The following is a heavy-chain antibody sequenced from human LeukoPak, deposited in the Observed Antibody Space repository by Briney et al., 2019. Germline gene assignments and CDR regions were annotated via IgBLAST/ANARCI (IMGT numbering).Heavy chain of an antibody. D-gene: IGHD7-27*01. V-gene: IGHV3-23*01. CDR1: GFTFSSYA. Sequence: GGSLRLSCAASGFTFSSYAMSWVRQAPGKGLEWVSAISGSGGSTYYADSVKGRFTTSRDNPKNTLYLQMNSLRAEDTAVYFCAKDLWARHFFDYWGQGTLVTVSS. CDR2: ISGSGGST. CDR3: AKDLWARHFFDY. J-gene: IGHJ4*02.